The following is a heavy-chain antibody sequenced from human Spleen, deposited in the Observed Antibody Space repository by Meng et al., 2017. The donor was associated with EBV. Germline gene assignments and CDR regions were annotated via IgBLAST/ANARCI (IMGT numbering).Heavy chain of an antibody. Sequence: PLKASCPSRVKPPHTLTLTCTFSGFSLSTSGVGVGWIRQPPGKALEWLALIYWDDDKRYSPSLKSRLTITKDTSKNQVVLTMTNMDPVDTATYYCAHSYCSTSCYGYFQHWGQGTLVTVSS. CDR2: IYWDDDK. D-gene: IGHD2-2*01. V-gene: IGHV2-5*02. CDR1: GFSLSTSGVG. CDR3: AHSYCSTSCYGYFQH. J-gene: IGHJ1*01.